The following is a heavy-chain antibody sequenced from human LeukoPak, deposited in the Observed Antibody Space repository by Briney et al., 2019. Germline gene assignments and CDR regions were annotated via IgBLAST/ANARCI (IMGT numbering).Heavy chain of an antibody. V-gene: IGHV4-4*07. Sequence: PSETLSLTCTVSGVSISSYYWGWVRQRAGKGGEWIGRIYTSRTTTSNASLKSRVSMSVHTSKNPFSLKLSSVPPADPAVFYCARENSGSYREFDYWGQGTLVTVSS. J-gene: IGHJ4*02. CDR3: ARENSGSYREFDY. CDR1: GVSISSYY. D-gene: IGHD1-26*01. CDR2: IYTSRTT.